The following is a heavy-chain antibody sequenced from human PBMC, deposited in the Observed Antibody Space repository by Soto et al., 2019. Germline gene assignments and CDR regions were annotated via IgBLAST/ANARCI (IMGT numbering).Heavy chain of an antibody. J-gene: IGHJ4*02. CDR2: IYAANGDT. CDR3: ARFSGDGLGNNFDH. D-gene: IGHD3-10*01. CDR1: GYSFTNYA. V-gene: IGHV1-3*01. Sequence: QIQLVQSGAEVKKPGASVRVACKGSGYSFTNYALHWVRQAPGQRLEWLGRIYAANGDTRYSQNFQGRVTISTDTSASTGYMELRSQGSQDTAIYFCARFSGDGLGNNFDHWGQGTLVTVSS.